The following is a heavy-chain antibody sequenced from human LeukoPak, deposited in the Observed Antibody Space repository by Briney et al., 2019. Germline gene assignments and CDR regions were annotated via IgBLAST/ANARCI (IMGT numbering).Heavy chain of an antibody. V-gene: IGHV3-21*01. J-gene: IGHJ6*04. Sequence: PGGSLRLSCAASGFTFSSYSMNWVRQAPGKGLEWVSSISSSSSYIYYADSVKGRFTISRDNAKNSLHLQMNSLRAEDTAVYYCARDASPRYFDWGVDYYYYGMDVWGKGTTVTVSS. D-gene: IGHD3-9*01. CDR1: GFTFSSYS. CDR3: ARDASPRYFDWGVDYYYYGMDV. CDR2: ISSSSSYI.